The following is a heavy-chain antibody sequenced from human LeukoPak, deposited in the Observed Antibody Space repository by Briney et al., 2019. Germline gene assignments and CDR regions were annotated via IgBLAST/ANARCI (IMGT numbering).Heavy chain of an antibody. J-gene: IGHJ4*02. V-gene: IGHV1-46*01. Sequence: ASVKVSCKASGYTFTSYYMHWVRQAPGQGLEWMGIINPSGGSTSYAQKFQGRVTMTRDTSTSTVYMGLSSLRSEDTAVYYCAREYSSSETGYYFDYWGQGTLVTVSS. D-gene: IGHD6-6*01. CDR2: INPSGGST. CDR3: AREYSSSETGYYFDY. CDR1: GYTFTSYY.